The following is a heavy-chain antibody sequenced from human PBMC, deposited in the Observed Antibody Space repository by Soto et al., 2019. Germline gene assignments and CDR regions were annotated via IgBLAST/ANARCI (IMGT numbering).Heavy chain of an antibody. CDR1: GGSISSYY. CDR2: IYYTGST. V-gene: IGHV4-59*06. Sequence: SETLSLTYTVSGGSISSYYWSWIRQPPGKGLEWIGYIYYTGSTRYNPSLKSRLIISVDTSNNYFSLELSSMTAADTAIYYCARGEYTYGPEGNWFGPWGQGILVTVSS. D-gene: IGHD5-18*01. CDR3: ARGEYTYGPEGNWFGP. J-gene: IGHJ5*02.